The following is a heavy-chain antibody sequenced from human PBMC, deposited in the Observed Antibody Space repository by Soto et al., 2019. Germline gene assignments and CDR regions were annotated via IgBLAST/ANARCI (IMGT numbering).Heavy chain of an antibody. D-gene: IGHD1-1*01. CDR1: GHTLTELS. CDR3: AAGGTRWLRAPVDC. CDR2: FDPEDGET. J-gene: IGHJ4*02. V-gene: IGHV1-24*01. Sequence: QVQLVQSGAEVKKPGASVKVSGKVSGHTLTELSMHWVRLAPGKGLEWMGGFDPEDGETISAQKFQGRVTMTEDTSTDSTYLELSSLRSEDTAVYYCAAGGTRWLRAPVDCWGQGTRVTISS.